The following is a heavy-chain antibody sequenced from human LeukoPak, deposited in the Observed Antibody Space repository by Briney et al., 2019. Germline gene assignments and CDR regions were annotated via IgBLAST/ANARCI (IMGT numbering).Heavy chain of an antibody. Sequence: GGSLRLSCAASRFTFSSYAMSWVHQAPGKGLEWVSSITGHGGTTYYADSVRGRFTVSRDNSNNTLYLQMNSLRAEDTAVYYCAKDRPSGDFRRRDPDFWGQGTLVTVSS. CDR2: ITGHGGTT. CDR3: AKDRPSGDFRRRDPDF. D-gene: IGHD4-17*01. CDR1: RFTFSSYA. V-gene: IGHV3-23*01. J-gene: IGHJ4*02.